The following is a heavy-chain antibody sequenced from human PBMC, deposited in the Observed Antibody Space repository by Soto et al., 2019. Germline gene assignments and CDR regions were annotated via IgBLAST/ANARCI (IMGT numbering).Heavy chain of an antibody. Sequence: SETLSLTCAVYGGSFSGYYWSWIRQPQGKGLEWIGEINHSGSTNYNPSLKSRVTISVDTSKNQFSLKLSSVTAADTAVYYCAREDPNANWFDPWGQGTLVTVSS. CDR1: GGSFSGYY. CDR3: AREDPNANWFDP. V-gene: IGHV4-34*01. J-gene: IGHJ5*02. CDR2: INHSGST.